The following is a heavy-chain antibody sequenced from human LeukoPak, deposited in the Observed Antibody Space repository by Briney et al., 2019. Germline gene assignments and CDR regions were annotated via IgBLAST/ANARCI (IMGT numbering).Heavy chain of an antibody. Sequence: SETLSLTCTVSGGSISSSSYYWGWIRQPPGKGLEWIGSIYYSGSTYYNPSLKSRVTISVDTSKNQFSLKLSSVTAADTAVYYCARGDIVVVPAAIWFDPWGQGTLVTVSS. D-gene: IGHD2-2*01. V-gene: IGHV4-39*01. CDR3: ARGDIVVVPAAIWFDP. CDR2: IYYSGST. CDR1: GGSISSSSYY. J-gene: IGHJ5*02.